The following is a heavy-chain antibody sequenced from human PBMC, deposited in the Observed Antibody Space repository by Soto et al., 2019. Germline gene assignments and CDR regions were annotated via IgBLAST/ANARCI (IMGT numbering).Heavy chain of an antibody. Sequence: QVQLVESGGGVVQPGRSLRLSCAASGFTFSSNGMHWVRQAPGKGLEWVAVISYDGSNKYYADSVKGRFTISRDNSKNTLYLQMNSLRAEDTAVYYCAKAASYYYDSSGYFVYWGQGTLVTVSS. D-gene: IGHD3-22*01. CDR1: GFTFSSNG. J-gene: IGHJ4*02. V-gene: IGHV3-30*18. CDR2: ISYDGSNK. CDR3: AKAASYYYDSSGYFVY.